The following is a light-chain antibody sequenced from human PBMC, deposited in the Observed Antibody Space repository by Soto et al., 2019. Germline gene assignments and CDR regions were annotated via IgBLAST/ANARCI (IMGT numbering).Light chain of an antibody. J-gene: IGKJ1*01. V-gene: IGKV1-5*01. CDR3: QQYNSYSPTT. CDR2: DAS. CDR1: QSISSW. Sequence: DIQMTQSPSTLSASVGDRVTITCRASQSISSWLAWYQQKPGKAPKLLIYDASSLESGVPSRFSGSGSGAEFTPPISSLQPYDFATYYCQQYNSYSPTTFGQGTKVEIK.